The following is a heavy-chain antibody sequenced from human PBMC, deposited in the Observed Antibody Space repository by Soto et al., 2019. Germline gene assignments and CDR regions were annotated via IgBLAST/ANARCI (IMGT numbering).Heavy chain of an antibody. CDR1: GGSFSGYY. J-gene: IGHJ5*02. D-gene: IGHD3-22*01. V-gene: IGHV4-34*01. CDR2: INHSGST. CDR3: ARGRRYYYDRSGSWFDT. Sequence: PSETLSLNCAVYGGSFSGYYCSWIRHPPGKGLEWIGEINHSGSTNYNPSLKSRVTISVDTSKNQFSLKLSSVTAADTAVYYCARGRRYYYDRSGSWFDTWCQGNALTISS.